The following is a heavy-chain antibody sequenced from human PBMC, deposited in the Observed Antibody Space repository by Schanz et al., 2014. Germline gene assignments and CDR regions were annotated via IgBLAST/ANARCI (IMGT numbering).Heavy chain of an antibody. J-gene: IGHJ5*02. D-gene: IGHD3-22*01. Sequence: WTWIRQPPGNGLEWIGYLYDSETSNSNPYLKSRVTISLDTSKNQFSLKLTSVTAADTAVYYCARGVRRGDGKNGYYNWFDPWGQGTLXTVSS. CDR2: LYDSETS. V-gene: IGHV4-59*01. CDR3: ARGVRRGDGKNGYYNWFDP.